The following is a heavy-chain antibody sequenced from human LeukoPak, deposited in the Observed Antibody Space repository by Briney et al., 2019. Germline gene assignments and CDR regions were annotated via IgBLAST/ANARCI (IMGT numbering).Heavy chain of an antibody. J-gene: IGHJ3*01. Sequence: SETLSLTCTVSGGSVSSNTYYWNWIRKSPGKGLEWVGFVYYSGRTKYNPSLKSRVAISIDTSKNQVSLKLRSVTAADTAMYFCVREASTSYYDSSGYYRQTETFDVWGQGTMVTVSS. V-gene: IGHV4-61*01. CDR1: GGSVSSNTYY. CDR3: VREASTSYYDSSGYYRQTETFDV. D-gene: IGHD3-22*01. CDR2: VYYSGRT.